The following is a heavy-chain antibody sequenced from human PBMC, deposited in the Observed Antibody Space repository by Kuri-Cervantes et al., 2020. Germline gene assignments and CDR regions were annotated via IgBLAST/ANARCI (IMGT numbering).Heavy chain of an antibody. D-gene: IGHD6-19*01. CDR2: INPNSGGT. Sequence: ASVKVSCKASGYTFTGYYMHWVRQAPGQGLEWMGWINPNSGGTNYAQKLQGRVTITADKSTSTAYMELSSLRSEDTVVYYCARVGSGWYPFDYWGQGTLVTVSS. CDR1: GYTFTGYY. J-gene: IGHJ4*02. V-gene: IGHV1-2*01. CDR3: ARVGSGWYPFDY.